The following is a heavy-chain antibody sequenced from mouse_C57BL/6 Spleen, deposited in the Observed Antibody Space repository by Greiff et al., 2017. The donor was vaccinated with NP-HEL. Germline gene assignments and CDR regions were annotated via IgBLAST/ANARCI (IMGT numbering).Heavy chain of an antibody. CDR3: ARGSTAQARGLAY. CDR1: GYTFTSYW. J-gene: IGHJ3*01. CDR2: IYPSDSET. V-gene: IGHV1-61*01. Sequence: QVQLKQPGAELVRPGSSVKLSCKASGYTFTSYWMDWVKQRPGQGLEWIGNIYPSDSETHYNQKFKDKATLTVDKSSSTAYMQLSSLTSEDSAVYYCARGSTAQARGLAYWGQGTLVTVSA. D-gene: IGHD3-2*02.